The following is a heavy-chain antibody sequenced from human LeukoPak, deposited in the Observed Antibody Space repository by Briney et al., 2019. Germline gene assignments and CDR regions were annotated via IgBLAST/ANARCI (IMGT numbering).Heavy chain of an antibody. Sequence: PSETLSLTCGVSGGSITSTNWWSWVRPPPGQGLEWIGEVSLSGLTNYNPSLSSRVIMALDTSKNHLSLNLTSGTAADTAVYYCSRENGAFSPFGYWGQGTLVTVPS. CDR2: VSLSGLT. CDR3: SRENGAFSPFGY. D-gene: IGHD2-8*01. CDR1: GGSITSTNW. J-gene: IGHJ4*02. V-gene: IGHV4-4*02.